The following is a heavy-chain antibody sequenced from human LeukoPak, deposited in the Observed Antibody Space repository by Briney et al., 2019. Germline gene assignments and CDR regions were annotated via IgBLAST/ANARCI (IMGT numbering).Heavy chain of an antibody. J-gene: IGHJ6*03. V-gene: IGHV3-74*01. CDR1: GFTFSNYW. D-gene: IGHD1-26*01. Sequence: GGSLRLSCAASGFTFSNYWMHWVRQAPGKGLVWVSRINSDGSSTSYADSVKGRFTISRDNVKNTLYLQMNSLRAEDTAVYCCARVSSGSYFGYYYYMDVWGKGTTVTVSS. CDR2: INSDGSST. CDR3: ARVSSGSYFGYYYYMDV.